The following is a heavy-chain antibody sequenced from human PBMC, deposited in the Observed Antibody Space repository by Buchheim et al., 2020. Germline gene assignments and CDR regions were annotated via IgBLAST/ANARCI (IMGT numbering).Heavy chain of an antibody. D-gene: IGHD3-16*02. CDR1: GGSISSGGYY. V-gene: IGHV4-31*03. CDR2: IYYSGST. Sequence: QVQLQESGPGLVKPSQTLSLTCTVSGGSISSGGYYWSWIRQHPGKGLEWIGYIYYSGSTYYNPSLKSRVTISVDTSKNQFSLELSSVTAADTAVYYCARSRIMITFGGAIVIDWFDPWGQGTL. CDR3: ARSRIMITFGGAIVIDWFDP. J-gene: IGHJ5*02.